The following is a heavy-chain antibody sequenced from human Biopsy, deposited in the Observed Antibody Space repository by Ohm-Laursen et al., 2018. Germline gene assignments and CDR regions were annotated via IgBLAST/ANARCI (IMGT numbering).Heavy chain of an antibody. J-gene: IGHJ4*02. V-gene: IGHV1-46*01. CDR2: INPGGNST. Sequence: ASVKVSCNASGGTFSSSAITWVRQAPGQGLEWMGIINPGGNSTAYTQNFQGRVTMTWDTSTTTVYMELSSLRPEDTAVYYCVLASFDYWGQGTLVTVPS. CDR1: GGTFSSSA. CDR3: VLASFDY.